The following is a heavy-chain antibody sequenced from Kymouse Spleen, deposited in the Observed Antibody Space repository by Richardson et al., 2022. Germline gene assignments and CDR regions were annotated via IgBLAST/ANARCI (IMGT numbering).Heavy chain of an antibody. CDR1: GFTFGDYA. CDR3: TRDPGRGYSGYYFDY. D-gene: IGHD5-12*01. CDR2: IRSKAYGGTT. V-gene: IGHV3-49*05. J-gene: IGHJ4*02. Sequence: EVQLVESGGGLVKPGRSLRLSCTASGFTFGDYAMSWFRQAPGKGLEWVGFIRSKAYGGTTEYAASVKGRFTISRDDSKSIAYLQMNSLKTEDTAVYYCTRDPGRGYSGYYFDYWGQGTLVTVSS.